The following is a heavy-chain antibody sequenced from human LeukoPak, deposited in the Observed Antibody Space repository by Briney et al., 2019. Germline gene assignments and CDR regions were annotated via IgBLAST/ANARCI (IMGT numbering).Heavy chain of an antibody. V-gene: IGHV3-48*03. CDR2: ISSSGSTI. Sequence: PGGSLRLSCAASGFTFSSYEMNWVRQAPGKGLEWVSYISSSGSTIYYADSVKGRFTISRDNAKNSLYLQMNSLRAEDTAVYYCARDRLRRYSGSYMVHWGQGTLVTVSS. CDR3: ARDRLRRYSGSYMVH. CDR1: GFTFSSYE. D-gene: IGHD1-26*01. J-gene: IGHJ4*02.